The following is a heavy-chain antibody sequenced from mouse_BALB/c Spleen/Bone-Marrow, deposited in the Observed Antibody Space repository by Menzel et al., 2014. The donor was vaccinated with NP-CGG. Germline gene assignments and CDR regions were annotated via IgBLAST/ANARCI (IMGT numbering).Heavy chain of an antibody. CDR2: INPYSGDT. CDR3: GVPYYYGCSDFDY. J-gene: IGHJ2*01. D-gene: IGHD1-1*01. CDR1: GYSFTGYF. V-gene: IGHV1-37*01. Sequence: EVQLQQSGPELVKPGASVKISCKASGYSFTGYFMNWVKRSHGKSLEWIGRINPYSGDTFNNQKFKGKATLTVDKSSSTAHMELLSLTSEDSAVYYCGVPYYYGCSDFDYWGQGTTLTVSS.